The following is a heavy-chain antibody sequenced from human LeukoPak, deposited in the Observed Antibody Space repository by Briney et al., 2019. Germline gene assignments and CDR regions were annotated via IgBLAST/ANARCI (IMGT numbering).Heavy chain of an antibody. CDR1: GFPFNNHA. CDR2: ISGSGDTT. V-gene: IGHV3-23*01. J-gene: IGHJ5*02. Sequence: GSLRLFCSTSGFPFNNHALTWVRQAPGMGLEWIFGISGSGDTTYYADSVKGRFTISRDNSKNTLYLQMNSLRAEDTAVYYCAKGTGSGSSNWFDPWGQGTLVTVSS. D-gene: IGHD3-10*01. CDR3: AKGTGSGSSNWFDP.